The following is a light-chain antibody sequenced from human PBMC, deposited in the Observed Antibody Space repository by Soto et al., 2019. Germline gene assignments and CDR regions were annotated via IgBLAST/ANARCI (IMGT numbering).Light chain of an antibody. J-gene: IGKJ1*01. Sequence: DIQMTQSPSSLSASVGDRVTITCQASQGIKNYLNWFQQKPGKAPKVLIYRASSVKSGVPPRFSGSGSGRDFTLTISSLRPDDSAAYFCQQSYSSPWTFGQGTKVDIK. CDR3: QQSYSSPWT. V-gene: IGKV1-39*01. CDR1: QGIKNY. CDR2: RAS.